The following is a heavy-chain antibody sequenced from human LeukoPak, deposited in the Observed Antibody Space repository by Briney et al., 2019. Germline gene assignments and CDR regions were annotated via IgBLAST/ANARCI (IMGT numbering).Heavy chain of an antibody. CDR1: GYSFTNHW. CDR2: IYPDDSEI. J-gene: IGHJ4*02. V-gene: IGHV5-51*01. CDR3: AVCFIGLAQQPPFDR. Sequence: GESLKISCKGFGYSFTNHWIGWVRQLPGKGLEWMGIIYPDDSEIRYSPSFQGQVTISADKSITTAYLQWSSLKASDTAMYYCAVCFIGLAQQPPFDRWGQGTPVTVSS. D-gene: IGHD6-13*01.